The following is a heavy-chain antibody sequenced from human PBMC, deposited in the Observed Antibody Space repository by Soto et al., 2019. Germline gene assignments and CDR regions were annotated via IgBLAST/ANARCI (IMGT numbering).Heavy chain of an antibody. CDR1: GFTFSSYS. D-gene: IGHD2-21*02. J-gene: IGHJ5*02. V-gene: IGHV3-21*01. CDR3: ARVGAYCGGDCYRGWFDP. CDR2: ISSSSSYI. Sequence: GGSLRLSCAASGFTFSSYSMNWVRQAPGKGLEWVSSISSSSSYIYYADSVKGRFTISRDNAKNSLYLQMNSLRAEDTAVYYCARVGAYCGGDCYRGWFDPWGQGTLVTVSS.